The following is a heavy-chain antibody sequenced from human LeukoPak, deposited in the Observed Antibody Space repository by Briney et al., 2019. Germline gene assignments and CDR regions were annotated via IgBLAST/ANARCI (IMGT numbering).Heavy chain of an antibody. V-gene: IGHV1-2*02. CDR3: ARALRTDILTLGY. Sequence: ASVKVSCKASGYSFTDNFVHWVRQAPGQGLEWMGWINPKSGGANYAQNFHGRVTMTIDMSTGTAYMDLTRVRSDDAAVYYCARALRTDILTLGYWGQGTLVTVSS. D-gene: IGHD3-9*01. CDR1: GYSFTDNF. J-gene: IGHJ4*02. CDR2: INPKSGGA.